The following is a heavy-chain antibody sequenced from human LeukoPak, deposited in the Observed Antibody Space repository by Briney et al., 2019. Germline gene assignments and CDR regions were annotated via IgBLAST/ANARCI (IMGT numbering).Heavy chain of an antibody. V-gene: IGHV1-69*05. CDR3: ARDTAMVNLFDY. J-gene: IGHJ4*02. Sequence: ASVKVSCKASGGTFSSYAISWVRQAPGQGLEWMGRIIPIFGTANYAQKFQGRVTITTDESTSTAYMELSSLRSEDTAVYYCARDTAMVNLFDYWGQGTLVTVSS. D-gene: IGHD5-18*01. CDR1: GGTFSSYA. CDR2: IIPIFGTA.